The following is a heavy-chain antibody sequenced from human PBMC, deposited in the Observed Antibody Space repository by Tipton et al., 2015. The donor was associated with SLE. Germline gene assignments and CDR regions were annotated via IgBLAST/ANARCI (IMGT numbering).Heavy chain of an antibody. D-gene: IGHD3-10*01. CDR1: GGSFSGYY. CDR3: ARDLGRGSHYFDY. J-gene: IGHJ4*02. V-gene: IGHV4-34*01. CDR2: INHSGST. Sequence: TLSLTCAVYGGSFSGYYWSWIRQPPGKGLEWIGEINHSGSTNYNPSLKSRVTISVDTSKNQFSLKLSSVTAADTAVYYCARDLGRGSHYFDYWGQGTLVTVSS.